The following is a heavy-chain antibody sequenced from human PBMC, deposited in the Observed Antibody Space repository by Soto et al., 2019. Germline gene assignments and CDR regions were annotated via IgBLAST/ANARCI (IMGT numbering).Heavy chain of an antibody. Sequence: QVQLVQSGAEVKKPGASVKVSCKVSGYTLNEVAMHWVRQAPGKGLEWLGGFDPDEAETIYAQHFQGRVTMTEDTSKDTVYMELSSMRSEDTALYFCTPYLGDYNFDHWGQGTLVTVS. CDR1: GYTLNEVA. V-gene: IGHV1-24*01. D-gene: IGHD4-17*01. J-gene: IGHJ5*02. CDR3: TPYLGDYNFDH. CDR2: FDPDEAET.